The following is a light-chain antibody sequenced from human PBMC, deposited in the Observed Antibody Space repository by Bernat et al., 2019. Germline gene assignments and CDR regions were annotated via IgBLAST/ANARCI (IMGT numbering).Light chain of an antibody. CDR2: GAS. J-gene: IGKJ1*01. Sequence: EIVMTQSPVTLSVSPGERVTASCRASQSIGNNIAWYQHKPGQAPRLLIFGASSRATGISGRFSGSGFGTDFTLTISSLQSEDSVLYYCQQYNDWPPWTFGQGTRIEIK. CDR3: QQYNDWPPWT. CDR1: QSIGNN. V-gene: IGKV3-15*01.